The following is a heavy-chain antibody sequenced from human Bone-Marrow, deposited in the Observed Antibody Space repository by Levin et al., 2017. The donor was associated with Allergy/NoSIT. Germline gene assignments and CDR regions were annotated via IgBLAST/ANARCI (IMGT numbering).Heavy chain of an antibody. Sequence: GASVKVSCQSSGYTFTVHYVHWVRRSPGKGLEWMGWMNPKSGATNYAEKFEGRLTLTRDTSVNTAFLELTSLRGDDSAIYFCAREVEGDYTYGMDVWGEGTTVTVSS. V-gene: IGHV1-2*02. CDR3: AREVEGDYTYGMDV. CDR2: MNPKSGAT. D-gene: IGHD4-11*01. CDR1: GYTFTVHY. J-gene: IGHJ6*04.